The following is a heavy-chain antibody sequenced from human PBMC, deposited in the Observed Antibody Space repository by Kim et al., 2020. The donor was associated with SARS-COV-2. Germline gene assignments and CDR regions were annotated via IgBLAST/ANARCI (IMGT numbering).Heavy chain of an antibody. V-gene: IGHV1-24*01. D-gene: IGHD3-10*01. CDR1: GYTLTELA. CDR3: ATGPSVRGVIKGLDYF. Sequence: ASVKVSCKVSGYTLTELAMHWVRQAPGQGLEWMGGFDPENADTIYAQKFQGRVTMTADTSTDTAYMELRSLRSEDTAVYYCATGPSVRGVIKGLDYF. J-gene: IGHJ2*01. CDR2: FDPENADT.